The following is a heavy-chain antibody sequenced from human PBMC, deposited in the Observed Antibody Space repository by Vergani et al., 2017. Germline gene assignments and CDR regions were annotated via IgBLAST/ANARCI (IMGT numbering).Heavy chain of an antibody. Sequence: QVQLVESGGGLVKPGGSLRLSCAASGFSFSDHYMTWIRQAPGKGLEWVSAISGSGGSTYYADSVKGRFSISRDNAKSSLFLQMDSLRAEDTAVYYCARDHRDYNNYPGTFDIWGQGSMVTVSS. J-gene: IGHJ3*02. D-gene: IGHD5-24*01. CDR3: ARDHRDYNNYPGTFDI. CDR1: GFSFSDHY. CDR2: ISGSGGST. V-gene: IGHV3-11*01.